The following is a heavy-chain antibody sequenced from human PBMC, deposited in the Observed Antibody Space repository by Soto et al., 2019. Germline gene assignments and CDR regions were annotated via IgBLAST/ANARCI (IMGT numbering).Heavy chain of an antibody. CDR1: GFTFSNYG. CDR2: ISYDGSNR. CDR3: ARDLWEYDFWSGYSTTSYGMDV. J-gene: IGHJ6*02. Sequence: GGSLTLSCAAAGFTFSNYGMHWVRQAPGKGLEWVAVISYDGSNRYYADSVKGRFTISRDNSKNTLYLQMNSLRAEDAAVYYCARDLWEYDFWSGYSTTSYGMDVWGQGTTVTVSS. V-gene: IGHV3-30-3*01. D-gene: IGHD3-3*01.